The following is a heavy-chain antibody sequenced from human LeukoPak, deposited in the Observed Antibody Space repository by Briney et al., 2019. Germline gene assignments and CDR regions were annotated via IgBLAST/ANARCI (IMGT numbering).Heavy chain of an antibody. Sequence: SETLSLTCNVSGGSISGSRRYWGWVRQPPGGGLEWIGSIRYTGSTYYNPSLQSRLTISVDKSQNQFSLKLKSVTAADTSVYYCTRQLSWASDTGDSWGQGTPVTVSS. V-gene: IGHV4-39*01. CDR1: GGSISGSRRY. CDR2: IRYTGST. D-gene: IGHD6-13*01. J-gene: IGHJ5*01. CDR3: TRQLSWASDTGDS.